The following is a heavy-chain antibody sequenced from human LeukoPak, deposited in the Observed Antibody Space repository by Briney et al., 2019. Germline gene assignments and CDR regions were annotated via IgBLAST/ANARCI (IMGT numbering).Heavy chain of an antibody. CDR1: GGSMNVFY. V-gene: IGHV4-4*07. Sequence: PSETLSLTCSVSGGSMNVFYWSWIRQPAGKGLQWIGRISTSGNTDYNPSLKSRVTMSVDTSKNQFSLKLTSVTAADTAVYYCASDSFYDSGGYFYYWGQGTPVTVSS. D-gene: IGHD3-22*01. J-gene: IGHJ4*02. CDR2: ISTSGNT. CDR3: ASDSFYDSGGYFYY.